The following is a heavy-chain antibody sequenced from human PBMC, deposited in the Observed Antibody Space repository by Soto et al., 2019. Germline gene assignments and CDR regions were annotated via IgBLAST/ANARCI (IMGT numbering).Heavy chain of an antibody. CDR3: ARSSSGSSGTYYRGY. Sequence: QVQLVESGGGLVKPGGSLRLSCVASGFTFSDYYMGWVRQAPGKGLEWVSYIGSSGTTIYYADSVRGRFTISRDNAKNSLSLQMYSLRVEDTAVYYCARSSSGSSGTYYRGYWSQGTLVTVSS. D-gene: IGHD3-10*01. J-gene: IGHJ4*02. CDR2: IGSSGTTI. V-gene: IGHV3-11*01. CDR1: GFTFSDYY.